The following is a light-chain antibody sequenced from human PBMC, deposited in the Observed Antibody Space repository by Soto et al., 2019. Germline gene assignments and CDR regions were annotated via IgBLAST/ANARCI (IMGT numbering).Light chain of an antibody. J-gene: IGKJ4*01. CDR2: DAF. Sequence: IGSTQAPSTLSVSPGERATLSCRASQSVGSDLAWYHQKPGQAPRLLIYDAFDRATGIPARFSGGGSGTDLTLTISSLEPEDFAVYYCQQRSNWPLTFGGGTKVDIK. CDR3: QQRSNWPLT. CDR1: QSVGSD. V-gene: IGKV3-11*01.